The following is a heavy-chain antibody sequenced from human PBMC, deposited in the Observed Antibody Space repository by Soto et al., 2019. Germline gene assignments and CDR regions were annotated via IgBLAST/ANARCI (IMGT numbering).Heavy chain of an antibody. J-gene: IGHJ4*02. V-gene: IGHV1-69*01. Sequence: QVQLVQSGAAVKKPGSSVKVSCTASGGTFSSYAISWVRQAPGPGLEWMGGIIPIFGTANYAQKFNGRVTIPADEATSTAYMELSSMRCEDTAVYYCARNLGLGKHFDYGGQGTLVTVSS. CDR1: GGTFSSYA. D-gene: IGHD3-16*01. CDR3: ARNLGLGKHFDY. CDR2: IIPIFGTA.